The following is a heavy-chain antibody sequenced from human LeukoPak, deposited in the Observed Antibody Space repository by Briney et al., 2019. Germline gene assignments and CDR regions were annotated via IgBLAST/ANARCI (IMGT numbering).Heavy chain of an antibody. Sequence: GGSLRLSCEASGFTFSRYRMTWVRQVPGKGLEWVANIKQDGNEKYYVDSVRGRFTISRDNTKDSFFLQMDSLRVEDTAVYYCARVTFFYYYFDLWGRGTLVTVSS. CDR1: GFTFSRYR. CDR2: IKQDGNEK. CDR3: ARVTFFYYYFDL. V-gene: IGHV3-7*01. J-gene: IGHJ2*01.